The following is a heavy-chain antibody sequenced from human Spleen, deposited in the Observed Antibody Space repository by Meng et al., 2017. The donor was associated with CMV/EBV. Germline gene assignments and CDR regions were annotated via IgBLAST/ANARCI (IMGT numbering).Heavy chain of an antibody. CDR3: VPPACTSSSCHPYFDH. CDR2: ISYDGRST. D-gene: IGHD2-2*01. Sequence: GESLKISCVASGFTFSGHAVHWVRQAPGKGLEWVAVISYDGRSTYYADSVKGRFTISRDDSKNTLYLQMDSLRAEDTAVYYCVPPACTSSSCHPYFDHWGQGILVTVSS. J-gene: IGHJ4*02. V-gene: IGHV3-30*04. CDR1: GFTFSGHA.